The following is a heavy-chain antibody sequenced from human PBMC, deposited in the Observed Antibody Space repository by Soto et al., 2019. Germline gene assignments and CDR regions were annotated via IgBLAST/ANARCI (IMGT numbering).Heavy chain of an antibody. CDR1: GYTFTSYG. CDR2: ISAYNGNT. V-gene: IGHV1-18*01. CDR3: ARDLMEVGAYDHSNYKQRRFAY. D-gene: IGHD4-4*01. Sequence: ASVKVSCKASGYTFTSYGISWVRQAPGQGLEWMGWISAYNGNTNYAQKLQGRVTMTTDTSTSTAYMELRSLRSDDTAVYYCARDLMEVGAYDHSNYKQRRFAYWGQGTLVTVSS. J-gene: IGHJ4*02.